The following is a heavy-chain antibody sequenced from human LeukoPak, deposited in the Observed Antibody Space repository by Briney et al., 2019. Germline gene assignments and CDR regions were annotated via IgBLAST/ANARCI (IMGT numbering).Heavy chain of an antibody. J-gene: IGHJ4*02. CDR2: IRYDGSNK. CDR1: GFTFSSYG. CDR3: ATAYGAYGDYDY. D-gene: IGHD4-17*01. Sequence: PGGSLRLSCAASGFTFSSYGMHWVRQAPGKGLEWVAFIRYDGSNKYYADSVKGRFTISRDNSKNTLYLQMNSLRAEDTAVYYCATAYGAYGDYDYWGQGTLVTVSS. V-gene: IGHV3-30*02.